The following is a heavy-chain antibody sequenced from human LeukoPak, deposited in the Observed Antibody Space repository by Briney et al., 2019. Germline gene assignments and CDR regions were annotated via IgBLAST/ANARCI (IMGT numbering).Heavy chain of an antibody. D-gene: IGHD5-12*01. Sequence: SSQTLSLTCTVSGGSISSGSYYWSWIRQPAGKGLEWIGRIHTSGSTNYNPSLKSRVTISVDTSKNQFSLKLSSVTAADTAVYFCAREDRNGNSGYAIGDWGQGILVTVSS. CDR3: AREDRNGNSGYAIGD. CDR2: IHTSGST. CDR1: GGSISSGSYY. V-gene: IGHV4-61*02. J-gene: IGHJ4*02.